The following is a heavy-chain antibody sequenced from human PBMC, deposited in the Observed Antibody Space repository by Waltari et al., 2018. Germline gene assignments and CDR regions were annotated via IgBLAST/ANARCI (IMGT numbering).Heavy chain of an antibody. CDR3: ARDRAGDTAMVTGDAFDI. J-gene: IGHJ3*02. Sequence: QVQLVQSGAEVKKPGASVKVSCKASGYTFTGYYMHWVRQAPGQGLEWMGRINPNIGGTNYAQKVQGRVTMTRDTSISTAYMELSRLRSDDTAVYYCARDRAGDTAMVTGDAFDIWGQGTMVTVSS. V-gene: IGHV1-2*06. CDR2: INPNIGGT. D-gene: IGHD5-18*01. CDR1: GYTFTGYY.